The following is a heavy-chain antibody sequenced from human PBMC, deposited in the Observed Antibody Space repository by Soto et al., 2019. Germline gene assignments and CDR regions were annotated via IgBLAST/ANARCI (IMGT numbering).Heavy chain of an antibody. J-gene: IGHJ4*02. V-gene: IGHV3-23*01. CDR1: GFTFSSYA. D-gene: IGHD2-15*01. CDR2: ISGSGGST. Sequence: EVQLLESGGGLVQPGGSLRLSCAASGFTFSSYAMIWVRQAPGKGLEWVSAISGSGGSTYYADSVKGRFTISRDNSKNTLYLQMNSLQPENTKVDYPARVSELVVVVAAPPFDNSGQGTLVTVSS. CDR3: ARVSELVVVVAAPPFDN.